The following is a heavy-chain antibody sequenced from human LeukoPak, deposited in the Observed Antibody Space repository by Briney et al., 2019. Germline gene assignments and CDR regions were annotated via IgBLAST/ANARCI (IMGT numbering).Heavy chain of an antibody. D-gene: IGHD2-2*01. CDR1: GVSISGYY. CDR2: IHYTGST. Sequence: SETLSLTCTVSGVSISGYYWSWIRQPPGKGRQFFGYIHYTGSTNHNTSLESRVTLSVDTSKNQFSLKRRSVTAADTAVYCCARLSKDTEVLPSAMAHYFDYWGQGTLVTVSS. CDR3: ARLSKDTEVLPSAMAHYFDY. J-gene: IGHJ4*02. V-gene: IGHV4-59*08.